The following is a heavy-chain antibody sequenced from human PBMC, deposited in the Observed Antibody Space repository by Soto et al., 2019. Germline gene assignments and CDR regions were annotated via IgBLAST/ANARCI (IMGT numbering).Heavy chain of an antibody. D-gene: IGHD1-26*01. CDR1: GFTFSSYA. CDR3: ARDSLVGATTRWWFDP. CDR2: ISYDGSNK. Sequence: PGGSLRLSCAASGFTFSSYAMHWVRQAPGKGLEWVAVISYDGSNKYYADSVKGRFTISRDNSKNTLYLQMNSLRAEDTAVYYCARDSLVGATTRWWFDPWGQGTLVTVSS. V-gene: IGHV3-30-3*01. J-gene: IGHJ5*02.